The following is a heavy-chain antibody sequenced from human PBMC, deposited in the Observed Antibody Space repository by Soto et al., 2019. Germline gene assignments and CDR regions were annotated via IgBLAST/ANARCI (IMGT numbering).Heavy chain of an antibody. CDR2: INAGNGKT. CDR3: ARVGAAGTPKWFDP. CDR1: GYTFTSYD. J-gene: IGHJ5*02. Sequence: GASVNVSCKASGYTFTSYDMHWVCQAPGQRLEWMGWINAGNGKTKYSQKFQGRVTITTDTSASTAYMELSSLRSEDTAVYYCARVGAAGTPKWFDPWGQGTLVTVSS. V-gene: IGHV1-3*01. D-gene: IGHD6-13*01.